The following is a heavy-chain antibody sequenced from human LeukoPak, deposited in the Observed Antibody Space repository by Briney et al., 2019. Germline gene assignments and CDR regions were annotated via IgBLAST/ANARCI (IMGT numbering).Heavy chain of an antibody. Sequence: GGSLRLSCAASGFTFSSYGMHWVRQAPGKGLEWVAVISYDGSNKYYADSVKGRFTISRDNSKNTLYMQMDSLRVEDTAVYYCARLPAKGIWFGEFDYWGQGTLVTVSS. CDR3: ARLPAKGIWFGEFDY. D-gene: IGHD3-10*01. V-gene: IGHV3-30*19. J-gene: IGHJ4*02. CDR2: ISYDGSNK. CDR1: GFTFSSYG.